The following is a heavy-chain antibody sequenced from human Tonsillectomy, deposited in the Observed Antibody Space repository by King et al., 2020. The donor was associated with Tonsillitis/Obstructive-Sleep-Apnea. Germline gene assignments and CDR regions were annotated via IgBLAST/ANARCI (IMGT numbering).Heavy chain of an antibody. J-gene: IGHJ6*03. Sequence: VQLQESGPGLVKPSETLSLTCTVSGDSISSYYWSWIRQPPGKGLEWIGYIYYSGSTNYNPSLKSRVTISLDTSKNQFSLKLSSVTAADTAVYYFAREVGSYGSRNSYYYYYMDVWGKGTTVTVSS. V-gene: IGHV4-59*12. CDR3: AREVGSYGSRNSYYYYYMDV. CDR1: GDSISSYY. D-gene: IGHD5-18*01. CDR2: IYYSGST.